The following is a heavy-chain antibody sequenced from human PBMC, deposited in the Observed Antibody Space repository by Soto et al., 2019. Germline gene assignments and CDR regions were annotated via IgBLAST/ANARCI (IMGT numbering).Heavy chain of an antibody. J-gene: IGHJ6*02. V-gene: IGHV3-30-3*01. D-gene: IGHD6-19*01. CDR3: ARDRSYSSGWVEYYYYYGMDV. Sequence: GESLKISCAASGFTFSSYAMHWVRQAPGEGLEWVAVISYDGSNKYYADSVKGRFTISRDNSKNTLYLQMNSLRAEDTAVYYCARDRSYSSGWVEYYYYYGMDVWGQGTTVTVSS. CDR1: GFTFSSYA. CDR2: ISYDGSNK.